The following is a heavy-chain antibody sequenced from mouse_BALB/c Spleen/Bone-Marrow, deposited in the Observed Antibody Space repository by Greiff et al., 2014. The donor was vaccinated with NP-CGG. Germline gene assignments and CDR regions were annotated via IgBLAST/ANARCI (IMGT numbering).Heavy chain of an antibody. CDR1: GFTFSDCY. Sequence: EVQLQQSGGGLVKPGGSLKLSCAASGFTFSDCYMYWVRQTPEKRLEWVATISGGGSYTYYPDSVKGRFTISRDNAKNNLYLQMSSLKSEDTAIYYCAREGNYGYFDYWGQGTTLTVSS. D-gene: IGHD1-1*01. CDR2: ISGGGSYT. J-gene: IGHJ2*01. V-gene: IGHV5-4*02. CDR3: AREGNYGYFDY.